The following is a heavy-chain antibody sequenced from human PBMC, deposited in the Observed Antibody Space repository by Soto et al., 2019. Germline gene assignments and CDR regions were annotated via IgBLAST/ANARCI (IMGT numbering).Heavy chain of an antibody. CDR1: GGSFSGYY. D-gene: IGHD2-15*01. CDR2: INHSGST. CDR3: SRGYFGVVVAGTQRWFDP. V-gene: IGHV4-34*01. Sequence: QVQLQQWGAGLLKPSETLSLTCAVYGGSFSGYYWSWIRQPPGKGLEWIGEINHSGSTNYNPSLKRRVTLSVDTAQNQVSLKVGSGAAADTAFYYCSRGYFGVVVAGTQRWFDPRGQGTLVTVSS. J-gene: IGHJ5*02.